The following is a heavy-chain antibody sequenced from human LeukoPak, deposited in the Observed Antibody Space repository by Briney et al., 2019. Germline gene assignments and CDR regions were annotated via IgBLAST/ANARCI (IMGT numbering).Heavy chain of an antibody. V-gene: IGHV3-23*01. J-gene: IGHJ4*02. Sequence: PGGSLRLSCAASGFTFSSYAMSWVRQAPGKGLEWVSSISGSGSSKHYADSVKGRFTVSRDNSKNTLYLQMNSLRAEDTALYYCAKQRRQWLVHSIDGWGQGTLVTASS. CDR3: AKQRRQWLVHSIDG. CDR2: ISGSGSSK. D-gene: IGHD6-19*01. CDR1: GFTFSSYA.